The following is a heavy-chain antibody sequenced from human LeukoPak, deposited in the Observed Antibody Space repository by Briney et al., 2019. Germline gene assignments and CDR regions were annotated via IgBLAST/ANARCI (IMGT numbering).Heavy chain of an antibody. CDR3: ARDFTQWGVFDY. J-gene: IGHJ4*02. Sequence: SQTLSLTCTVSGGSISSGSYYWSWIRQPAGKGLEWIGRIYTSGSTNYNPSLKSRVTISVDTSMNQFSLKLSSVTAADTAVYYCARDFTQWGVFDYWGQGTLVTVSS. CDR1: GGSISSGSYY. D-gene: IGHD3-16*01. V-gene: IGHV4-61*02. CDR2: IYTSGST.